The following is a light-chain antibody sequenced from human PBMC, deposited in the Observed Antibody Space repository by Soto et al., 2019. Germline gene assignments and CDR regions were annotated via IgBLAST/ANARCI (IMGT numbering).Light chain of an antibody. J-gene: IGLJ1*01. V-gene: IGLV2-14*01. CDR2: EVS. Sequence: QSVLTQPASVSGSPGQSITISCTGTSSGVGAYNYVSWYQQHPGRAPKLMIYEVSSRPSGVSNRFSGSKSDNTASLTISGLQAEDEADYYCISYTSRRIYVFGTGTKVTVL. CDR1: SSGVGAYNY. CDR3: ISYTSRRIYV.